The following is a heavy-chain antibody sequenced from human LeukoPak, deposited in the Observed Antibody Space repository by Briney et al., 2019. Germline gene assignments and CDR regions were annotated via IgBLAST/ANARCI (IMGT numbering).Heavy chain of an antibody. J-gene: IGHJ4*02. V-gene: IGHV4-34*01. D-gene: IGHD1-26*01. CDR3: ARDPIVGAIGPEYFDY. CDR1: GGSISSYY. CDR2: INHSGST. Sequence: SETLSLTCSVSGGSISSYYWRWIRQPPGKGLEWIGEINHSGSTNYNPSLKSRVTISVDTSKNQFSLKLSSVTAADTAVYYCARDPIVGAIGPEYFDYWGQGTLVTVSS.